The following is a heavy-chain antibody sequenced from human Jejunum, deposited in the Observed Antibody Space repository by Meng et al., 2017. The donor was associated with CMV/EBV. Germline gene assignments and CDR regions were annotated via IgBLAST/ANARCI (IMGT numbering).Heavy chain of an antibody. CDR3: GRVSGDYYYAMDV. CDR2: IYYSGST. J-gene: IGHJ6*02. CDR1: GGPINDYY. Sequence: SVSGGPINDYYWSWIRQSPGKGLEWIGYIYYSGSTTYTPSLKSRVTISLDRSKNHFSLKVRSVTAADTAVYYCGRVSGDYYYAMDVWGQGTTVT. D-gene: IGHD4-17*01. V-gene: IGHV4-59*01.